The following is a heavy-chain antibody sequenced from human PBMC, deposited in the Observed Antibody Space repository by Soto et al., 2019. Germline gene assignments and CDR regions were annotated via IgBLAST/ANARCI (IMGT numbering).Heavy chain of an antibody. CDR3: ARDKITGLFDY. J-gene: IGHJ4*02. CDR2: IYYSTTT. Sequence: SETLSLTCTVSGGSISSYYWSWIRQPPGKGLEWIGYIYYSTTTNYNPSLKSRDTISVDTSKNQFSLKLTSVTAADTAVYYCARDKITGLFDYWGQGTLVTVSS. V-gene: IGHV4-59*01. D-gene: IGHD2-8*02. CDR1: GGSISSYY.